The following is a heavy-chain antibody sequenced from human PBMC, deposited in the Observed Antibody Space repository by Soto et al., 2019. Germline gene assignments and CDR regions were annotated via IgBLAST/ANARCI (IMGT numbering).Heavy chain of an antibody. V-gene: IGHV3-11*06. D-gene: IGHD3-3*01. CDR2: ISSSSSYT. J-gene: IGHJ6*02. Sequence: GGSLRLSCAASGFTFSDYYMSWIRQAPGKGLEWVSYISSSSSYTNYADSVKGRFTISRDNAKNSLYLQMNSLRAEDTAVYYCARDGPHYDFWSGATWYGMDVWGQGTTVTVSS. CDR1: GFTFSDYY. CDR3: ARDGPHYDFWSGATWYGMDV.